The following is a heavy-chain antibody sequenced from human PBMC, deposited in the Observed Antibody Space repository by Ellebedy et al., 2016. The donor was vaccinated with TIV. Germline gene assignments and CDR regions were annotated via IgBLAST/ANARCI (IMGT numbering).Heavy chain of an antibody. V-gene: IGHV5-51*01. Sequence: GESLKISCKGSGYSFTSYWIGWVRQMPGKGLECMGIIYPGDSDTRYSPSFQGQVTISADKSISTAYLQWSSLKASDTAMYYCATTTGTKYYYYGMDVWGQGTTVTVSS. CDR2: IYPGDSDT. CDR3: ATTTGTKYYYYGMDV. J-gene: IGHJ6*02. CDR1: GYSFTSYW. D-gene: IGHD1-1*01.